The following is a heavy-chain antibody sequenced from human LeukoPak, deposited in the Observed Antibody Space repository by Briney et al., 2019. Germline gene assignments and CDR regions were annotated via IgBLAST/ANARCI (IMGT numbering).Heavy chain of an antibody. CDR3: ARDREVGARGGYYFHC. V-gene: IGHV1-2*02. D-gene: IGHD1-26*01. J-gene: IGHJ4*02. CDR1: GYTFTVYY. Sequence: ASVKVSCKASGYTFTVYYMHRVRQAPGQGHEGMGWTHPNSGGTNYARKFRGRVNMTRATSISTAYMELSRLRSEDTAAYYCARDREVGARGGYYFHCWGQGTLVTVSS. CDR2: THPNSGGT.